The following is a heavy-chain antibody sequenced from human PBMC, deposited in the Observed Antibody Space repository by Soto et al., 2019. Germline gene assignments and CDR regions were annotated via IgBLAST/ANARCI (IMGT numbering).Heavy chain of an antibody. Sequence: GGSLRLSCAASGFTFSSYGMHWVRQAPGKGLEWVAVIWYDGSNKYYADSVKGRFTISRDNSKNTLYLQMNSLRAEDTAVYYCARSAYCGGDCYSMYYYYYGMDVWGQGTTVTV. V-gene: IGHV3-33*01. CDR1: GFTFSSYG. D-gene: IGHD2-21*02. CDR2: IWYDGSNK. CDR3: ARSAYCGGDCYSMYYYYYGMDV. J-gene: IGHJ6*02.